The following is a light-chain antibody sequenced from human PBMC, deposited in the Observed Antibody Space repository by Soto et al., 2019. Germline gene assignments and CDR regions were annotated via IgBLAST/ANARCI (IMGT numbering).Light chain of an antibody. J-gene: IGKJ5*01. V-gene: IGKV1-9*01. CDR3: QLLMSYPIT. CDR1: QGISSY. Sequence: SQSTYYPYFQSSSVGDRVTITCRASQGISSYLAWYQQKPRKAPEVLIFGASTLQSGVPSRFSGSGSGTEFTLTIISLQPEDCAPYYCQLLMSYPITFGEGARLE. CDR2: GAS.